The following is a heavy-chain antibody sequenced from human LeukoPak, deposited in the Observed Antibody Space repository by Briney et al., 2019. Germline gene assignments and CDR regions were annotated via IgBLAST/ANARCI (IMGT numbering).Heavy chain of an antibody. V-gene: IGHV3-15*01. CDR3: TSPQEYYYDSSGYFAFDI. Sequence: GGSLRLSCAASGFTFSNAWMSWVRQAPGKGLEWVGRIKSKTDGWTTDYAAPVKGRFTISRDDSKNTLYLQMNSLKTEDTAVYYCTSPQEYYYDSSGYFAFDIWGQGTMVTVAS. CDR1: GFTFSNAW. D-gene: IGHD3-22*01. J-gene: IGHJ3*02. CDR2: IKSKTDGWTT.